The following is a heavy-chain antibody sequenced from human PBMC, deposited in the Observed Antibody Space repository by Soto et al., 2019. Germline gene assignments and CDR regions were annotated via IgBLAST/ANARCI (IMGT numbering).Heavy chain of an antibody. D-gene: IGHD3-16*02. Sequence: GESLKISCKGSGYSFTSYWIGWVRQMPGKGLEWMGIIYPSDSDTRYSPSFQGQVTISADKSISTAYLQWSSLKASDTAMYYCFFLRFSILRAAMDVPTQRSTVIGSAGM. J-gene: IGHJ6*01. CDR1: GYSFTSYW. CDR3: FFLRFSILRAAMDVPTQRSTVIGSAGM. V-gene: IGHV5-51*01. CDR2: IYPSDSDT.